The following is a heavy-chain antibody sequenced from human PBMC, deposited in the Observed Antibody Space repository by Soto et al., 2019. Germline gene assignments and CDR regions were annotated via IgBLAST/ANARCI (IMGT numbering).Heavy chain of an antibody. Sequence: QLVETGGGLIQPGTSLTLSCAASGFSVSRNYMTWVRQAPGKGLEWVSCVYSGGATFYADSVKGRFILSRDDSQNTMYLQMNNPRAEDTAVYYCARVPGRLWGRGTLVTVAS. CDR1: GFSVSRNY. D-gene: IGHD3-10*01. J-gene: IGHJ4*02. CDR3: ARVPGRL. V-gene: IGHV3-53*02. CDR2: VYSGGAT.